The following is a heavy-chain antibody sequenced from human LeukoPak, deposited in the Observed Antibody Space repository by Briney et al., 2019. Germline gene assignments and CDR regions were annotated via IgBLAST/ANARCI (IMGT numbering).Heavy chain of an antibody. CDR1: GYTFADYY. CDR2: INPNSGGT. V-gene: IGHV1-2*06. CDR3: ARAAYYYDGSGYYLGD. D-gene: IGHD3-22*01. J-gene: IGHJ4*02. Sequence: ASVKVSCKASGYTFADYYMHWVRQAPGQGLEWMGRINPNSGGTNYAQKFQARVTMTRDTSISTAYMELSRLRSDDTALYYCARAAYYYDGSGYYLGDWGQGTLVTVSS.